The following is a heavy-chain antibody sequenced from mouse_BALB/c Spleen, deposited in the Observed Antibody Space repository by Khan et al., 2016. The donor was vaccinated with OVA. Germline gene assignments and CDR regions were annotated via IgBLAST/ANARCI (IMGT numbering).Heavy chain of an antibody. CDR3: ARNSHMYDFTY. V-gene: IGHV2-2*01. D-gene: IGHD2-14*01. Sequence: QVQLKESGPGLVQPSQSLSITCTVSGFSLSTYGIHWIRQSQGKGLEWLGVIRSGGSTDYNGAFISRLNIPKDNSKSQVFFKMNSLQADDTAIYYCARNSHMYDFTYRGQGTLVTVSA. J-gene: IGHJ3*01. CDR2: IRSGGST. CDR1: GFSLSTYG.